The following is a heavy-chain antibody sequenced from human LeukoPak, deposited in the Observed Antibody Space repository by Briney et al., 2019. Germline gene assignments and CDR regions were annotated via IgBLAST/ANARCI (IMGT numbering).Heavy chain of an antibody. J-gene: IGHJ4*02. CDR2: IYTSGST. Sequence: SETLSLTCTVSGGSISSYYWSWLRQPPGKGLEWIGYIYTSGSTNYNPSLKSRVTISVDTSKNQFSLKLSSVTAADTAVYYCARHDYGDYAFDYWGQGTLVTVSS. CDR1: GGSISSYY. V-gene: IGHV4-4*09. D-gene: IGHD4-17*01. CDR3: ARHDYGDYAFDY.